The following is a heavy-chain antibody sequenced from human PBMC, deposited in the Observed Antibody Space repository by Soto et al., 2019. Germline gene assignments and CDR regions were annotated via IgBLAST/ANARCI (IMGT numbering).Heavy chain of an antibody. V-gene: IGHV3-30*18. D-gene: IGHD2-2*01. CDR1: GFTFSSYG. CDR2: ISDDGSSK. J-gene: IGHJ4*02. Sequence: GGSLRLSCAASGFTFSSYGMHWVRQAQGKGLEWVAVISDDGSSKYYADCVKGRFTISRDNSRNTVYLQMNSLRAEDTALYYCAKFRAGTYPEYHFDSWGQGILVTVSS. CDR3: AKFRAGTYPEYHFDS.